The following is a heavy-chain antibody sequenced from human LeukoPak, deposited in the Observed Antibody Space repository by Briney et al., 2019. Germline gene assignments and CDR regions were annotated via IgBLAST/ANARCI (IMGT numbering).Heavy chain of an antibody. J-gene: IGHJ4*02. CDR2: ISWNSGSI. D-gene: IGHD6-19*01. Sequence: GGSLRLSRAASGFTSDDYAMHWVRQAPGKGLEWVSGISWNSGSIGYADSVKGRFTISRDNAKNSLYLQMNSLRAEDTALYYCAKDGFYSSWGQGTLVTVSS. V-gene: IGHV3-9*02. CDR1: GFTSDDYA. CDR3: AKDGFYSS.